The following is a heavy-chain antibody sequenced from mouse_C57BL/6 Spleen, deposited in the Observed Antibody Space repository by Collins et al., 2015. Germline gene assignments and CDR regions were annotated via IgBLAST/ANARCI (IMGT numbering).Heavy chain of an antibody. CDR3: AGGLGGAY. D-gene: IGHD4-1*01. Sequence: QVQLQQSGAELARPGASVKLSCKASGYTFTSYWMQWVKQRPGQGLEWIGAIYPGDGDTRYTQKFKGKATLTADKSSSTAYMQLSSLASEDSAVYYCAGGLGGAYWGQGTLVTVSA. CDR2: IYPGDGDT. CDR1: GYTFTSYW. V-gene: IGHV1-87*01. J-gene: IGHJ3*01.